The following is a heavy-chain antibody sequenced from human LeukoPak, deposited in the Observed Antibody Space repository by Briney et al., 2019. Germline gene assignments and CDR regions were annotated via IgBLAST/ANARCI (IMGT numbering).Heavy chain of an antibody. J-gene: IGHJ3*02. CDR1: GFTFSSYS. CDR3: ARRRAAAAAFDI. D-gene: IGHD6-13*01. Sequence: GGSLRLSCAASGFTFSSYSMNCVRQAPGKGLECVSSISSSSSYIYYADSVKGRFTISRDNAKNSLYLQMNSLRAEDTAVYYCARRRAAAAAFDIWGQGTMVTVSS. V-gene: IGHV3-21*01. CDR2: ISSSSSYI.